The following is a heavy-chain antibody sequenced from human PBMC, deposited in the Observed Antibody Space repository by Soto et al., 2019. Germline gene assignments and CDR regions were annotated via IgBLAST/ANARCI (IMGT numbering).Heavy chain of an antibody. CDR1: GFSLSSGRMG. J-gene: IGHJ4*02. V-gene: IGHV2-26*01. D-gene: IGHD3-9*01. Sequence: QVTLKESGPVLVKPTETLKLTCTVAGFSLSSGRMGVSWIRQPPGKALEWLAHILSNDEKSYSTSLKSRFTISKDTSKSQVVLTMTNLDPVDTATYYCARINDILTGFDYWGQGTLVTVSS. CDR3: ARINDILTGFDY. CDR2: ILSNDEK.